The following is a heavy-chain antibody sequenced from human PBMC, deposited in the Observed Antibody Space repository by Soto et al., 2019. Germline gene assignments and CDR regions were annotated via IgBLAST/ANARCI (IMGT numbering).Heavy chain of an antibody. D-gene: IGHD6-13*01. CDR1: GVSVRETYW. CDR3: ARHVGVPGTRGFDY. J-gene: IGHJ4*02. Sequence: QVHLPESGPGLVEPSETLSLTCAVSGVSVRETYWWSWVRQPPGKGLEWIGEISHRGTPHYNASLWSRVSMSTDTSRNQISLTLMSVTAADSASYFCARHVGVPGTRGFDYWGQGTLVTVSS. V-gene: IGHV4-4*02. CDR2: ISHRGTP.